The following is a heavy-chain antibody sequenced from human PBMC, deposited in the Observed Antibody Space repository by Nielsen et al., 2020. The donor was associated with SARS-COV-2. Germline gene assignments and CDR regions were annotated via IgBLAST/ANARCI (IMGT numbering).Heavy chain of an antibody. Sequence: GGSLRLSCAASGFTFSSYWMSWVRQAPGKGLEWVANIKEDGREGYYADSVKGRFTISRDNAKNSLYLQMNSLRAEDTALYHCARVGPFDDSSGFYAFDIWGQGTMVTVSS. CDR2: IKEDGREG. CDR3: ARVGPFDDSSGFYAFDI. D-gene: IGHD3-22*01. CDR1: GFTFSSYW. V-gene: IGHV3-7*03. J-gene: IGHJ3*02.